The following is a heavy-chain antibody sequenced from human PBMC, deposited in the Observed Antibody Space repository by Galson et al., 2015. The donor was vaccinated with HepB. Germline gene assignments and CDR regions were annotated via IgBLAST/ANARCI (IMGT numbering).Heavy chain of an antibody. CDR1: GFTFDDYA. J-gene: IGHJ3*01. D-gene: IGHD3-22*01. CDR3: AIASYSYESTGYGFAFDV. V-gene: IGHV3-9*01. CDR2: VNWKSGNI. Sequence: SLRLSCAPSGFTFDDYAMHWVRHAPGKGLEWVSGVNWKSGNIGYADSVKGRFTISRDNAKTSLYLQMNSLRAEETALYYCAIASYSYESTGYGFAFDVWGQGTMVTASS.